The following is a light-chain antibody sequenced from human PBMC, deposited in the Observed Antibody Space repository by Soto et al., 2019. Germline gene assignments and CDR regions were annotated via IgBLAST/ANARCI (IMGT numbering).Light chain of an antibody. J-gene: IGKJ1*01. CDR3: QQFYNWPQT. Sequence: EIVMTQSPATLSVSPGERATLSCRASQSVSSNLAWYQQKPGQAPRLLIYGASTRATGIPARFSGSGSGTEFTLTISSLQSEDFAVYYCQQFYNWPQTFGQGTKV. CDR2: GAS. CDR1: QSVSSN. V-gene: IGKV3-15*01.